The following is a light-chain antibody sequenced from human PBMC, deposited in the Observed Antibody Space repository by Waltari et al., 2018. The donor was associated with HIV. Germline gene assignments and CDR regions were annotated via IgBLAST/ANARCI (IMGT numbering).Light chain of an antibody. Sequence: QSVLTQPPSVSAAPGQQVTISCSGSSSNIGNNYVSWYQQLPGTAPKLLIYENNKRPSGIPDRFSGSKSDTSATLGITGLQTGDEADYYCGTWDSSLSVGGVFGGGTKLTVL. CDR2: ENN. V-gene: IGLV1-51*02. J-gene: IGLJ2*01. CDR1: SSNIGNNY. CDR3: GTWDSSLSVGGV.